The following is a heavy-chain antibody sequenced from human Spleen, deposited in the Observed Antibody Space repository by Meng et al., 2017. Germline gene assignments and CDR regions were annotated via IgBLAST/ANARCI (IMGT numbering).Heavy chain of an antibody. V-gene: IGHV7-4-1*02. J-gene: IGHJ4*01. CDR1: GYTFNNYA. CDR2: INTDTGNP. Sequence: VQLVQSGSELKKPGASVKVSCKASGYTFNNYAMSWVRQAPGHGLEWMGWINTDTGNPTYAQAFTGRFVFSLDTSVSTTYLQISSLTAEDTAVYYCASGYNSGNYIYFFDYWGQGTLVTVSS. D-gene: IGHD1-26*01. CDR3: ASGYNSGNYIYFFDY.